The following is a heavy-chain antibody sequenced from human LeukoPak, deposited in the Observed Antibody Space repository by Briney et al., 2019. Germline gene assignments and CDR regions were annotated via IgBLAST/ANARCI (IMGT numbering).Heavy chain of an antibody. V-gene: IGHV3-30*02. CDR3: AKDPSFRPGYFDY. Sequence: GGSLRLSCAVSGFTFSNYGMHWVRQAPGKGLEWVAFIRYDGSNKYYADSVKGRFTISRDNSKNTLYLQMNSLGAEDTAVYYCAKDPSFRPGYFDYWGQGTLVTVSS. J-gene: IGHJ4*02. CDR1: GFTFSNYG. CDR2: IRYDGSNK.